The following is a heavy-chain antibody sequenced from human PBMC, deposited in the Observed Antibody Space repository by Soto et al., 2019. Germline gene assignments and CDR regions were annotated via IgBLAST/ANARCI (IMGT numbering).Heavy chain of an antibody. J-gene: IGHJ3*02. Sequence: GSLRLSCAASGFTVSSNYMSWVRQAPGKGLEWVSVIYSGGSTYYADSVKGRFTISRDNSKNTLYLQMNSLRAEDTAVYYCARDITGDDAFDIWGQGTMVTVSS. CDR2: IYSGGST. V-gene: IGHV3-53*01. CDR1: GFTVSSNY. D-gene: IGHD7-27*01. CDR3: ARDITGDDAFDI.